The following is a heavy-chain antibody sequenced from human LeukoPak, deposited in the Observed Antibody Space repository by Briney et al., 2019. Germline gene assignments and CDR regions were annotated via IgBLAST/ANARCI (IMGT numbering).Heavy chain of an antibody. V-gene: IGHV3-23*01. CDR1: GFTFSSYA. CDR2: ISGSGGST. D-gene: IGHD5-12*01. CDR3: AKDSPRVATDGGYYFDY. Sequence: GGSLRLSCEASGFTFSSYAMSWVRQAPGKGLEWVSAISGSGGSTYYADSVKGRFTISRDNSKNTLYLQMNSLRAEDTAVYYCAKDSPRVATDGGYYFDYWGQGTLVTVSS. J-gene: IGHJ4*02.